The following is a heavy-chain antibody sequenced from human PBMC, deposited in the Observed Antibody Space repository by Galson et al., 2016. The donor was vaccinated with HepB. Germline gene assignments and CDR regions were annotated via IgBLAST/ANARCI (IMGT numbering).Heavy chain of an antibody. CDR2: VYLEDSDT. CDR3: TRLGKLRDAYRKTGGSGDS. J-gene: IGHJ4*02. D-gene: IGHD5-24*01. V-gene: IGHV5-51*01. CDR1: GYNFPNYW. Sequence: QSGAEVKKPGESLWVSCQASGYNFPNYWIGWVRQMPGKGLEWMGIVYLEDSDTKYSPSFQGQVTMSADKSIATAYLQWSSRRASDTAMYYCTRLGKLRDAYRKTGGSGDSWGQGTLVTVSS.